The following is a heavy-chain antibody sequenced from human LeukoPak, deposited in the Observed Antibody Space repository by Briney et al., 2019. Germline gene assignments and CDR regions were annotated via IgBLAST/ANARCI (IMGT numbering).Heavy chain of an antibody. D-gene: IGHD2-2*01. J-gene: IGHJ5*02. Sequence: GGSQRLSCAASGFTLSGFAMSWVRRTPGKGLEWVSGISGSGDNKLYADSVKGRFTISRDNSKNTLYLQMNSLRAEDTAVYYCAKGPDPGHRKDWFDPWGQGTLVTVSS. CDR1: GFTLSGFA. V-gene: IGHV3-23*01. CDR2: ISGSGDNK. CDR3: AKGPDPGHRKDWFDP.